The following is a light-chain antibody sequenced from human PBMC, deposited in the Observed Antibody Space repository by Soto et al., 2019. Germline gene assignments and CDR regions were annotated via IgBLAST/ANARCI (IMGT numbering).Light chain of an antibody. V-gene: IGKV3-11*01. CDR3: QQYNNWPLAIT. J-gene: IGKJ5*01. Sequence: EVVLTQSPATLSLSPGERATLSCRASQSISNYLAWYQLKPGQAPRLLIYDASNRATDIPTRFSGSGSGTDFTLTISSLQPEDFAVYYCQQYNNWPLAITFGQGTRLEIK. CDR2: DAS. CDR1: QSISNY.